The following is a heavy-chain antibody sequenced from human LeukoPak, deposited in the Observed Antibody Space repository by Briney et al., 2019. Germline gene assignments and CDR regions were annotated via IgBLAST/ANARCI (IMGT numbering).Heavy chain of an antibody. D-gene: IGHD6-13*01. CDR3: ARGPSSNWSGLDF. J-gene: IGHJ4*02. V-gene: IGHV3-74*01. Sequence: GGSLRLSCAASGFSFSGHWMHWARQLPGKGLVWVSRISPTGSTTSYAASVKGRFTVSRDNAKNTLYLQVNNLSAEDTAVYYCARGPSSNWSGLDFWGQGTLLTVSS. CDR2: ISPTGSTT. CDR1: GFSFSGHW.